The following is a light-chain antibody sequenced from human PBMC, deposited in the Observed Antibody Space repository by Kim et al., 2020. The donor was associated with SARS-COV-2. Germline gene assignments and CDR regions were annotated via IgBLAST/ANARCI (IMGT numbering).Light chain of an antibody. CDR3: QQSYSTLGT. V-gene: IGKV1-39*01. Sequence: DIQMTQSPSSLSASVGDRVTITCRASQSISSYLNWYQQKPGKAPKLLIYAASSLLSGVPSRFSGSGSGTDFTLTISSLQPEDFATYYCQQSYSTLGTFGQGTKVDIK. CDR1: QSISSY. J-gene: IGKJ1*01. CDR2: AAS.